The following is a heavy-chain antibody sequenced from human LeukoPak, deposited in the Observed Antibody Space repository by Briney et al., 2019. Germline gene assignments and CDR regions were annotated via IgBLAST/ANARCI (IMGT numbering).Heavy chain of an antibody. J-gene: IGHJ6*03. CDR2: ISAYNGNT. CDR3: ARAPIIYGSGSYYTDYYYYMDV. CDR1: GYTFTSYG. D-gene: IGHD3-10*01. V-gene: IGHV1-18*01. Sequence: ASVKVSCKASGYTFTSYGISWVRQAPGQGLEWMGWISAYNGNTNYAQKLQGRVTMTTDTSTSTAYMELRSLRSDDTAVYYCARAPIIYGSGSYYTDYYYYMDVWGKGTTVTVSS.